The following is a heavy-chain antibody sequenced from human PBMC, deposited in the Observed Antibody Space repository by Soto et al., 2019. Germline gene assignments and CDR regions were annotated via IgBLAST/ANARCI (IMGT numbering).Heavy chain of an antibody. Sequence: GGSLRLSCAASGFTFSSYGMHWVRQAPGKGLEWVAVISYDGSNKYYADSVKGRITISRDNSKNTLYLQMKSLRAEDTAVYYCAKDQRYYYDSSGCLTLWGQGTLVTVSS. D-gene: IGHD3-22*01. CDR3: AKDQRYYYDSSGCLTL. J-gene: IGHJ4*02. CDR2: ISYDGSNK. V-gene: IGHV3-30*18. CDR1: GFTFSSYG.